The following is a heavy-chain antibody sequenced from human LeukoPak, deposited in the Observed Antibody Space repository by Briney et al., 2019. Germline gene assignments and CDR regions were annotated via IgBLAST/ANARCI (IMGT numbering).Heavy chain of an antibody. Sequence: GGSLRLSCAASGFALSSYWMHWVRQAPGKGLVWVSRISSDGSTTTYADSVKGRFTISRDDAKSTLYRHILSLRAEDTAVYHCASDIGDWGQGTLVTVSS. CDR1: GFALSSYW. CDR2: ISSDGSTT. V-gene: IGHV3-74*03. D-gene: IGHD3-10*01. CDR3: ASDIGD. J-gene: IGHJ4*02.